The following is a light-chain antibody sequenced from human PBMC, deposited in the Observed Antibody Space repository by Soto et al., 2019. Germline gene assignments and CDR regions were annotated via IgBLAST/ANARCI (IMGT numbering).Light chain of an antibody. CDR1: SVDVGGYNY. Sequence: QSVLTQPRSVSGSPGQSVTISCTGTSVDVGGYNYVSWFQQHPGRAPKLMIYDVSKRPSGAPDRFSGSKSGNTASLSISGLQADDEADYYCCSFAGRYRDVFGSGTKLTVL. J-gene: IGLJ1*01. CDR2: DVS. CDR3: CSFAGRYRDV. V-gene: IGLV2-11*01.